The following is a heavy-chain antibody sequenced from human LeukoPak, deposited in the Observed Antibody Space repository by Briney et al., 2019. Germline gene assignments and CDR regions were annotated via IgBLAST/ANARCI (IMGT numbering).Heavy chain of an antibody. CDR2: ISAYNGNT. CDR1: GYTFTSYG. Sequence: SAVNVSCKASGYTFTSYGISWVRQAPGQGLEWMGWISAYNGNTNYAQTLQGRDTMTTNTSTTTFYMELRSLRSVDTAVYYCARVGLREYNWNDGEDYWGQGTLVTVSS. CDR3: ARVGLREYNWNDGEDY. J-gene: IGHJ4*02. V-gene: IGHV1-18*01. D-gene: IGHD1-20*01.